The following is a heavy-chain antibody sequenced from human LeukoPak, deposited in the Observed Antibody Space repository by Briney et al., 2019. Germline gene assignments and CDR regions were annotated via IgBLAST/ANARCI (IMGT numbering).Heavy chain of an antibody. V-gene: IGHV1-69*13. D-gene: IGHD2-15*01. J-gene: IGHJ4*02. CDR3: ARDPKPIYCGGGSCSEGIWWFDY. Sequence: GASVKVSCKASGGTFSSYAISWVRQAPGQGLEWMGGIIPIFGTANYAQKFQGRVTITADESTSTAYMELSSLRSEDTAVYYCARDPKPIYCGGGSCSEGIWWFDYWGQGTLVTVSS. CDR1: GGTFSSYA. CDR2: IIPIFGTA.